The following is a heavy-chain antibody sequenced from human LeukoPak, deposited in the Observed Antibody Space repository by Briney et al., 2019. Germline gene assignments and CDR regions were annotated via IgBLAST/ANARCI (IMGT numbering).Heavy chain of an antibody. V-gene: IGHV1-46*01. D-gene: IGHD3-10*01. CDR3: ARDQGGSGSMDYYYGMDV. Sequence: VASVKVSCKASGYTFTSYYMHWVRQAPGQGLEWMGIINPSGGSTSYAQKFQGRVTMTRDTSTSTAYMELRSLRSDDTAVYYCARDQGGSGSMDYYYGMDVWGQGTTVTVSS. J-gene: IGHJ6*02. CDR2: INPSGGST. CDR1: GYTFTSYY.